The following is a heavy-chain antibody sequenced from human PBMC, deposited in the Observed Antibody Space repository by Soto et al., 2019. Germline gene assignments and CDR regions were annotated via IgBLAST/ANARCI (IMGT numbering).Heavy chain of an antibody. CDR3: ARSRGDFDI. CDR1: SDSIISGYYY. CDR2: IYYSGST. J-gene: IGHJ3*02. D-gene: IGHD2-21*02. V-gene: IGHV4-30-4*01. Sequence: PSGTPYLTLTVSSDSIISGYYYWSWIRQPPGKGLEWIGYIYYSGSTYYNPSLKSRVTISVDTSKNQFSLKLSSVTAADTAVYYCARSRGDFDIWGQGTMGT.